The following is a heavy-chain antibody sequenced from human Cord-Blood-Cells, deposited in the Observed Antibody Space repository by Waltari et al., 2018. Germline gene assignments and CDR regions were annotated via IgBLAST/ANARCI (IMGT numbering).Heavy chain of an antibody. J-gene: IGHJ4*02. Sequence: QVQLVQSGAEVKKPGASVKVSCKASGYPFTGYHMPWVRQAPGQGLEWMGRINPNSGGTNYAQKFQGRVTMTRDTSISTAYMELSRLRSDDTAVYYCARPLELGTEGDYWGQGTLVTVSS. D-gene: IGHD7-27*01. V-gene: IGHV1-2*06. CDR2: INPNSGGT. CDR3: ARPLELGTEGDY. CDR1: GYPFTGYH.